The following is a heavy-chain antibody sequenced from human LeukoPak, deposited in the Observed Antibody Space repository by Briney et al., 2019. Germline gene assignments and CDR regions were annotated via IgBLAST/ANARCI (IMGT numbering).Heavy chain of an antibody. CDR1: GYTFISYY. CDR3: AREDVVLVDAVRYYYYGMDV. Sequence: ASVAVSCKASGYTFISYYMHWVRQAPGQGLEWMGIINPSGGSTSYAQKFQDRVTMTRDTSTSTVYMELSSLKSEDTAVYYCAREDVVLVDAVRYYYYGMDVWGQGTTVTVSS. V-gene: IGHV1-46*01. CDR2: INPSGGST. D-gene: IGHD2-8*01. J-gene: IGHJ6*02.